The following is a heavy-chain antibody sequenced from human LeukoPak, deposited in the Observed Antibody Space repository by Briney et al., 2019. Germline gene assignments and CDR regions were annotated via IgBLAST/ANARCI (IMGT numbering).Heavy chain of an antibody. CDR3: ARHVPAIVVVTAILGYHDY. V-gene: IGHV4-39*01. D-gene: IGHD2-21*02. Sequence: SETLSLTCTVSGGSISGSSYYWGWIRQPPGKGLEWIGSIYYSGSTYYNPSLKSRVTISVDTSKNQFSLKLSSVTAADTAVYYCARHVPAIVVVTAILGYHDYWGQGTLVTVSS. CDR1: GGSISGSSYY. J-gene: IGHJ4*02. CDR2: IYYSGST.